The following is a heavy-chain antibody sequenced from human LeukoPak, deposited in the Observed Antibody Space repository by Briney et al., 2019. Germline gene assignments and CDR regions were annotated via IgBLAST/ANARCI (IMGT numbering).Heavy chain of an antibody. D-gene: IGHD1-26*01. V-gene: IGHV1-3*01. Sequence: GASVKVPCKASGYSFTSHAIHWARQAPGQRLEWMGWITVGDGNTKYSEKFQGRVTITRDTSASTVYMELSSLRSEDTAVYYCARSQNGGYNYWGQGTLVTVSS. CDR2: ITVGDGNT. J-gene: IGHJ4*02. CDR3: ARSQNGGYNY. CDR1: GYSFTSHA.